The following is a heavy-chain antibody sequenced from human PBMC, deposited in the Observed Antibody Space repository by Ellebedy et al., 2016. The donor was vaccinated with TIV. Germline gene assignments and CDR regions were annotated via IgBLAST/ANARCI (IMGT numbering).Heavy chain of an antibody. V-gene: IGHV3-7*01. CDR3: VRAVPNWFNP. J-gene: IGHJ5*02. Sequence: GESLKISCAASGFSFXNYWMTWVRQAPGKGLEWVANINQEGSDKSYVDSVKGRFTIFRDNAKSSLYLQMNSLRADDTAVYYCVRAVPNWFNPWGQGTLVTVSS. CDR2: INQEGSDK. CDR1: GFSFXNYW.